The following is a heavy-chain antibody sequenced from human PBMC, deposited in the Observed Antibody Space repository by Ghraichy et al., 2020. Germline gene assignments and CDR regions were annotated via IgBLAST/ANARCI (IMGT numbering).Heavy chain of an antibody. CDR2: IFYNGNV. J-gene: IGHJ3*02. V-gene: IGHV4-39*01. CDR1: GGSISSNDDY. Sequence: SQTLSLTCTVSGGSISSNDDYWGWIRQPPGKGLEWIGSIFYNGNVYYNPSLKSRVTISVDTSKNQFSLKLISVTAADTAVYYCARHHWRGNDAFDIWGQGTLVTVSS. D-gene: IGHD3-16*01. CDR3: ARHHWRGNDAFDI.